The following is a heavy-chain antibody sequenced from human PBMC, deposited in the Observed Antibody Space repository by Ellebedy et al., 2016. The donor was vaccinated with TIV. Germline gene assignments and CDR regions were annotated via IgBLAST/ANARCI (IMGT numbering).Heavy chain of an antibody. CDR3: AQDRVQRSMDV. J-gene: IGHJ6*02. CDR2: ISYDAAYK. CDR1: GFTFSSYA. Sequence: PGGSLRLSCAASGFTFSSYALHWVRQAPGKGLEWVAVISYDAAYKDFADSVKGRFTISRDNSKSTVYLQMNSLRPEDTAVYYCAQDRVQRSMDVWGQGTTVTVSS. V-gene: IGHV3-30*01.